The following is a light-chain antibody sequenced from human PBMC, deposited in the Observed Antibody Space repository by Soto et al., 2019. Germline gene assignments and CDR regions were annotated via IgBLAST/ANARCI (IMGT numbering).Light chain of an antibody. CDR3: QQTYRFPLT. CDR2: VAP. V-gene: IGKV1-39*01. CDR1: QTVMSY. Sequence: DIEMTQSPASLSTSVGDRVNITCRAGQTVMSYLHWYQQKPGQAPNLLIYVAPYLHSGVPPRFSGSGSGTDFTLTITNVQPEDSATYFCQQTYRFPLTFGGGTKVDIK. J-gene: IGKJ4*01.